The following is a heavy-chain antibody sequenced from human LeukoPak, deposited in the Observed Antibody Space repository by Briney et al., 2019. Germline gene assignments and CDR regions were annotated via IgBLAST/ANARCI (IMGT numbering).Heavy chain of an antibody. CDR3: AREGSMVAIDY. J-gene: IGHJ4*02. CDR1: GFTLSSYV. V-gene: IGHV3-64*01. Sequence: GGSLRLSCAASGFTLSSYVMHWVRQAPGQGLEYVSAISSNGGTTYYAKSVKGRFTISKDNSKNTVDLQMGSLRAEDMAVYYCAREGSMVAIDYWGQGTLVSVSS. CDR2: ISSNGGTT. D-gene: IGHD4/OR15-4a*01.